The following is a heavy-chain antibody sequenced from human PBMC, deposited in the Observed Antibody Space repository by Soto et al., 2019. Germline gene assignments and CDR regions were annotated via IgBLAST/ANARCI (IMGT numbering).Heavy chain of an antibody. CDR2: IRSRAYGGTT. CDR1: GFTFGDNA. D-gene: IGHD3-3*01. J-gene: IGHJ5*02. V-gene: IGHV3-49*03. Sequence: EVQLVESGGHMVQPGRSLRLSCTASGFTFGDNAMSWFRQAPGEGLEWVGFIRSRAYGGTTEYAASVKGRFTISSDDSKSIAYLQMNSLKTEDTALYYCTRGWIFGPLINWFDPWGQGTLVTVSS. CDR3: TRGWIFGPLINWFDP.